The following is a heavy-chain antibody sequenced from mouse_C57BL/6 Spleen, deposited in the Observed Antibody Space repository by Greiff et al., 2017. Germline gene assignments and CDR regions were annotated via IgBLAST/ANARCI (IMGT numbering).Heavy chain of an antibody. Sequence: QVQLKESGAELARPGASVKMSCKASGYTFTSYTMHWVKQRPGQGLEWIGYINPSSGYTKYNQKFKDKATLTADKSSSTAYMQLSSLTSEDSAVYYCARARTGRPYCDYWGHGTTLTVSS. CDR2: INPSSGYT. CDR3: ARARTGRPYCDY. D-gene: IGHD4-1*01. J-gene: IGHJ2*01. V-gene: IGHV1-4*01. CDR1: GYTFTSYT.